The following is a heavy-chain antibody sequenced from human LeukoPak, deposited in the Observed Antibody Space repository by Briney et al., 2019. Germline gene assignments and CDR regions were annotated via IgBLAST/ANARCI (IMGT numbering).Heavy chain of an antibody. Sequence: GGSLKLSCAASGFTLSDHYMDWVRQAPGKGLEWVGRTRNKANGYTTEYAASVRGRFTISRDESKNSLYLQMNSLKTEDTAVYFCARVLSGGYFDLWGRSTLVTVSS. V-gene: IGHV3-72*01. J-gene: IGHJ2*01. CDR3: ARVLSGGYFDL. CDR1: GFTLSDHY. CDR2: TRNKANGYTT.